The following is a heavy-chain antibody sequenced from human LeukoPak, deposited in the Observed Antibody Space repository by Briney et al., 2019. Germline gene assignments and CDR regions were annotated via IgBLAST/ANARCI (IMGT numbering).Heavy chain of an antibody. CDR1: GYTFTSYD. V-gene: IGHV1-69*06. Sequence: SVKVSCKASGYTFTSYDINWVRQAPGQGLEWMGGIIPIFGTANYAQKFQGRVAITADKSTSTAYMELSSLRSEDTAVYYCARVKDGYNSADYWGQGTLVTVSS. J-gene: IGHJ4*02. D-gene: IGHD5-24*01. CDR2: IIPIFGTA. CDR3: ARVKDGYNSADY.